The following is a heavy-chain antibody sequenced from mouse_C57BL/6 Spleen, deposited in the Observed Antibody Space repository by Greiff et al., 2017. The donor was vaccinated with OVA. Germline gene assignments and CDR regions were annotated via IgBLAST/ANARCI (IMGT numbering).Heavy chain of an antibody. Sequence: EVQLVESGGDLVKPGGSLKLSCAASGFTFSSYGMSWVRQTPDKRLEWVATISSGGSYTYYPDSVKGRFTISRDNAKNTLYLQMSSLKSEDTAMYYCARQGPTGSSLFAYWGQGTLVTVSA. CDR1: GFTFSSYG. CDR2: ISSGGSYT. CDR3: ARQGPTGSSLFAY. V-gene: IGHV5-6*01. J-gene: IGHJ3*01. D-gene: IGHD1-1*01.